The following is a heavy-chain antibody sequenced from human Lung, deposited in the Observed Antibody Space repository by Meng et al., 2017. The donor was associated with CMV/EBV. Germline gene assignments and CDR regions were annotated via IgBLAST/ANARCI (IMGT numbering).Heavy chain of an antibody. CDR1: GFTFSGYW. CDR2: IHSDGSNI. V-gene: IGHV3-74*01. J-gene: IGHJ6*02. D-gene: IGHD3-16*01. Sequence: GGSLRLSCAASGFTFSGYWMHWVRQAPGKGLVWVSRIHSDGSNINYADSVMGRFTISRDNVKNTLYLQMSSLRAEDTAIYYCVRSLGDQFCYYGMDVWGRGXTVTVSS. CDR3: VRSLGDQFCYYGMDV.